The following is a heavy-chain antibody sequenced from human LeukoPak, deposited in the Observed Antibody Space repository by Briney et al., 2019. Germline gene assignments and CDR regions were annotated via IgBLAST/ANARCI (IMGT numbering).Heavy chain of an antibody. CDR1: GGSVSSGSYY. CDR2: IYYSGST. Sequence: SETLSLTCTVSGGSVSSGSYYWSWIRQPPGKRLEWIGYIYYSGSTNYNPSLKSRVTISVDTSKNQFSLKLSSVTAADTAVYYCARSTGSQLLWFGEFDYWGQGTLVTVSS. V-gene: IGHV4-61*01. CDR3: ARSTGSQLLWFGEFDY. J-gene: IGHJ4*02. D-gene: IGHD3-10*01.